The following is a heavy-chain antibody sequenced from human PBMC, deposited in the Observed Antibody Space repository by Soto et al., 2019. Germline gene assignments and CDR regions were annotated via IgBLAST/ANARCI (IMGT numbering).Heavy chain of an antibody. CDR2: IKQDGSEK. D-gene: IGHD3-22*01. V-gene: IGHV3-7*05. CDR1: GFTFSSYW. Sequence: EVQLVESGGGLVQPGGSLRLSCAASGFTFSSYWMSWVRQAPGKGLEWVANIKQDGSEKYYVDSVKGRFTISRDNAKNSLYLQMNRLRAEDTAVYYCARDGGNYYDSSGYYSYWGQGTLVTVSS. J-gene: IGHJ4*02. CDR3: ARDGGNYYDSSGYYSY.